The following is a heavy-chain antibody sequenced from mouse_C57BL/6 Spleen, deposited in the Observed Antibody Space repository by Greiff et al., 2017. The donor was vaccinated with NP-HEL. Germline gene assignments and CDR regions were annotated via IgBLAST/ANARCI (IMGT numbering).Heavy chain of an antibody. CDR1: GYTFTSYW. V-gene: IGHV1-69*01. CDR2: IDPSDSYT. Sequence: QVQLQQSGAELVMPGASVKLSCKASGYTFTSYWMHWVKQRPGQGLEWIGEIDPSDSYTNYNQKFKGKSTLTVDKSSSTAYMQLSSLTSEDSAVYYCARSFYDYGRLDYWGQGTSVTVSS. D-gene: IGHD2-4*01. J-gene: IGHJ4*01. CDR3: ARSFYDYGRLDY.